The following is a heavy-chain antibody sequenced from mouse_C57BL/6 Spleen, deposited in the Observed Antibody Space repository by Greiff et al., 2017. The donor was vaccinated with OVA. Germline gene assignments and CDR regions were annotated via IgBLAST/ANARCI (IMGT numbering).Heavy chain of an antibody. J-gene: IGHJ4*01. V-gene: IGHV10-1*01. D-gene: IGHD1-1*01. CDR1: GFCFNTYA. CDR2: IRSRSNNDAT. Sequence: EVKLMESGGGLVQPKGTLKLTCAASGFCFNTYAMNWVRQPPGKGLEWVGRIRSRSNNDATYYADSVKDRFTISRDDSDSMLYLQMNNLITEDTAMYYCVRHDQYYGSSYDYAMDYWGQGTSVTVSS. CDR3: VRHDQYYGSSYDYAMDY.